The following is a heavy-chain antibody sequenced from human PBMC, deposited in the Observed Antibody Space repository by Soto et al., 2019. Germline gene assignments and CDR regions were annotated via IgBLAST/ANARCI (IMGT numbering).Heavy chain of an antibody. Sequence: QVELQESGPGLVKPSGTLSLTCAVSGGSVSSRYWWSWVRQSPGKGLEWIGEIYHSGSANYNPSLKRRFTMSVDNSKNRFSLRLNSVTAADTAVYYCARYNAASGTYYFDYWGQGTLVTVSS. D-gene: IGHD6-13*01. CDR3: ARYNAASGTYYFDY. CDR1: GGSVSSRYW. CDR2: IYHSGSA. J-gene: IGHJ4*02. V-gene: IGHV4-4*02.